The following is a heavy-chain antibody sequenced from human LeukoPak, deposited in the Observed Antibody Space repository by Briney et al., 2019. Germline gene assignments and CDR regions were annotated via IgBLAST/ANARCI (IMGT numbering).Heavy chain of an antibody. Sequence: SETLYLTCAVYGGSFSGYYWSWIRQPPGKGLEWIGEINHSGSTNYNPSLKSRVTISVDTSKNQFSLKLSSVTAADTAVYYCARAQYYYGSGSYYTPFDYWGQGTLVTVSS. D-gene: IGHD3-10*01. V-gene: IGHV4-34*01. CDR3: ARAQYYYGSGSYYTPFDY. J-gene: IGHJ4*02. CDR2: INHSGST. CDR1: GGSFSGYY.